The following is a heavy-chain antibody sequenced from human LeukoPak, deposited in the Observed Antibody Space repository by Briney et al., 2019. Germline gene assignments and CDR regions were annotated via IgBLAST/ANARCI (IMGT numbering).Heavy chain of an antibody. V-gene: IGHV3-30*03. CDR2: ISNDGSKK. CDR3: AREIYGGNSGRFDY. CDR1: GFTFSSYG. J-gene: IGHJ4*02. D-gene: IGHD4-23*01. Sequence: GGSLRLSCAASGFTFSSYGMHWVRQAPGKGLDWVAVISNDGSKKYYADSVKGRFTISRDNSKNTLSLQVSSLRTEDTAVYYCAREIYGGNSGRFDYWGQGTLVTVSS.